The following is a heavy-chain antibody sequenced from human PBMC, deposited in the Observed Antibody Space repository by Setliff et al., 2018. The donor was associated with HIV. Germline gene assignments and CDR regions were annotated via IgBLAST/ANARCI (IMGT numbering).Heavy chain of an antibody. CDR1: GGSISSYY. CDR2: INHSGST. V-gene: IGHV4-34*01. Sequence: PSETLSLTCTVSGGSISSYYWSWIRQPPGKGLEWIGEINHSGSTNYNPSLKSRVTISVDTSKNQFSLKLSSVTAADTAVYYCASTSGSGSAAVGDIWGQGTMVTVSS. D-gene: IGHD1-26*01. J-gene: IGHJ3*02. CDR3: ASTSGSGSAAVGDI.